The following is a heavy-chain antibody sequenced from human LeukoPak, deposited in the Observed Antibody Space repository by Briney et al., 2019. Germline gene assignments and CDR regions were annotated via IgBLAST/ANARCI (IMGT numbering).Heavy chain of an antibody. J-gene: IGHJ4*02. CDR2: INPNSGGT. D-gene: IGHD3-10*01. Sequence: ASVKVSCKASGYTFTGYYMHWVRQAPGQGLEWMGWINPNSGGTNYAQKFQGRVTMTRDTSISTAYMELSRLRSDDTAVYYCARVGVVRGVALGYWGQGTLVTVSS. V-gene: IGHV1-2*02. CDR1: GYTFTGYY. CDR3: ARVGVVRGVALGY.